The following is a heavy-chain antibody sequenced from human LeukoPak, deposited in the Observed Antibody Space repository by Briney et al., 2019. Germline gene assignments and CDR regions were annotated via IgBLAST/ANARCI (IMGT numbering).Heavy chain of an antibody. D-gene: IGHD4-17*01. CDR2: INPSGGST. CDR3: ARGVTVTDYGDYVPYFQH. CDR1: GYTFTSYY. J-gene: IGHJ1*01. V-gene: IGHV1-46*01. Sequence: ASVKVSCKASGYTFTSYYMHWVRQDPGQGLEWMGIINPSGGSTSYAQKFQGRVTMTRDTSTSTVYMELSSLRSEDTAVYYCARGVTVTDYGDYVPYFQHWGQGTLVTVSS.